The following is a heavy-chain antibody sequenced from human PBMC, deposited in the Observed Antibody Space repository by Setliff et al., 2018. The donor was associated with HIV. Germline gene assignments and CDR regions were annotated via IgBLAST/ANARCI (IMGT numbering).Heavy chain of an antibody. J-gene: IGHJ4*02. D-gene: IGHD5-18*01. V-gene: IGHV4-59*02. CDR1: DGSASGYY. Sequence: SETLSLTCTVSDGSASGYYWAWIRQPPGKGLEWIGYIYYSGSTNYNPSLKSRVTISVDTSKNQFSLKLNSVTAADTAVYYCAREMDGYSDYWGQGTLVTVSS. CDR3: AREMDGYSDY. CDR2: IYYSGST.